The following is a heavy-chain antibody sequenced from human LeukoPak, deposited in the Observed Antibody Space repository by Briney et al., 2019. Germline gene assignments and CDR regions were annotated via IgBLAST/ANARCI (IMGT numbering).Heavy chain of an antibody. V-gene: IGHV4-34*01. CDR2: INHSGST. J-gene: IGHJ4*02. D-gene: IGHD5-18*01. CDR3: AREGTRDTAMAVTHLDY. CDR1: GGSFSGYY. Sequence: SETLSLTCAVYGGSFSGYYWSWIRQPPGKGLEWIGEINHSGSTNYNPSLKSRVTISVDTSKNQFSLKLSSVTAADTAVYYCAREGTRDTAMAVTHLDYWGQGTLVTVSS.